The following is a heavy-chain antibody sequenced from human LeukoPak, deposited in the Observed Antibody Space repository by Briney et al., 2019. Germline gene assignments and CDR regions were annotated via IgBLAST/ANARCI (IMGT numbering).Heavy chain of an antibody. Sequence: SETLSLTCTVSGGSISSGGYYWSWLRQHPGKGLEWIGYIYYSGSTYYNPSLKSRVTISVDTSKNQFSLKLSSVTAADTAVYYCARQYSSSWYLFDYWGQGTLVTVSS. CDR3: ARQYSSSWYLFDY. D-gene: IGHD6-13*01. J-gene: IGHJ4*02. V-gene: IGHV4-31*03. CDR2: IYYSGST. CDR1: GGSISSGGYY.